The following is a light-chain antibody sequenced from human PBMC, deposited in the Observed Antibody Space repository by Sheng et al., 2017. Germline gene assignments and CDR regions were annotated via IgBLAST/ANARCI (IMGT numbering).Light chain of an antibody. J-gene: IGKJ4*01. CDR3: QQYGSSPLT. V-gene: IGKV3-20*01. Sequence: EIELTQSPATLSLSPGERATLSCRASQSVSSYLAWYQQKPGQAPRLLIYDASNRATGIPARFSGSGSGTDFTLTISRLEPEDFAVYYCQQYGSSPLTFGGGTKVEIK. CDR1: QSVSSY. CDR2: DAS.